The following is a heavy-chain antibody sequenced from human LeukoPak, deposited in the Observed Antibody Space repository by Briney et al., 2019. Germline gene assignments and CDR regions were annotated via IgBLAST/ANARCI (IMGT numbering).Heavy chain of an antibody. J-gene: IGHJ4*02. Sequence: GGSLRLSCAASGFTFSSYAMSWVRQAPGKGLEWVSAISGSGGSTYYADSVKGRFTISTDNSKNTLYLQMNSLRAEDTAVYYCAKDIGIVVVATTITYFDYWGQGTLVTVSS. V-gene: IGHV3-23*01. D-gene: IGHD2-15*01. CDR2: ISGSGGST. CDR1: GFTFSSYA. CDR3: AKDIGIVVVATTITYFDY.